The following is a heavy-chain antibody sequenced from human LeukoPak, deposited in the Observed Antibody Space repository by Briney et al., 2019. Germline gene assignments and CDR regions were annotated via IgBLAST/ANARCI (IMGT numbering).Heavy chain of an antibody. CDR1: GVAISRGGYA. CDR3: ARVVPGRRLDP. Sequence: PSETLSLTCAVSGVAISRGGYAWNWIRQPPGKGLEWIGYIYYSGSTNYNPSLKSRVTISVGTSKNQFSLKLSSVTAADTAVYYCARVVPGRRLDPWGQGTLVTVSS. CDR2: IYYSGST. V-gene: IGHV4-61*08. D-gene: IGHD1-26*01. J-gene: IGHJ5*02.